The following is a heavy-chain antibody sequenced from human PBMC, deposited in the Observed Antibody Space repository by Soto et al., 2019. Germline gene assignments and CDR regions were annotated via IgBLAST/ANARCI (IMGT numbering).Heavy chain of an antibody. CDR1: GGSVSSGSYY. Sequence: SSETLSLTCTVSGGSVSSGSYYWSWIRQPPGKGLGWIGYIYYSGSTNYNPSLKSRVTISVDTSKNQFSLKLSSVIVADTAVYHGGSFVRPCSAPPCSPRGDVWGQGITAPAS. CDR2: IYYSGST. V-gene: IGHV4-61*01. J-gene: IGHJ6*02. CDR3: GSFVRPCSAPPCSPRGDV. D-gene: IGHD2-15*01.